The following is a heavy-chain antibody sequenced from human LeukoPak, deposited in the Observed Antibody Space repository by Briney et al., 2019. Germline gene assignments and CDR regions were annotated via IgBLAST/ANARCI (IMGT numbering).Heavy chain of an antibody. D-gene: IGHD2-2*01. CDR3: ASSYPNYYYYGMDV. V-gene: IGHV4-4*07. CDR1: GGSISSYY. J-gene: IGHJ6*02. CDR2: IYTSGST. Sequence: SETLSLTCTVSGGSISSYYWRWIRQPAGKGLEWIGRIYTSGSTNYNPSLKSRVTMSVDTSKNQFSLKLSSVTAADTAVYYCASSYPNYYYYGMDVWGQGTTVTVSS.